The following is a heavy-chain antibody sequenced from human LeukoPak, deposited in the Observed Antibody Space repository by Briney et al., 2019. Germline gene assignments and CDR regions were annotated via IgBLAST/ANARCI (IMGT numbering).Heavy chain of an antibody. CDR3: VHRPIYYHNLTGYVKTSNWFDP. J-gene: IGHJ5*02. CDR1: GFSLTTSGVG. CDR2: IYWDDEK. D-gene: IGHD3-9*01. V-gene: IGHV2-5*02. Sequence: SGPTLVKPTQTLTLTCTFSGFSLTTSGVGVGWVRQPPGKALEWLAVIYWDDEKRYSPSLKSRLTISKDFSKNQVVLRMTDMDPVDTATYFCVHRPIYYHNLTGYVKTSNWFDPWGQGTLVTVSS.